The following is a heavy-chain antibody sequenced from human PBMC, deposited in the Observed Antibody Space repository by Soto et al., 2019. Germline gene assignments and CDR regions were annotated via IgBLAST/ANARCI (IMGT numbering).Heavy chain of an antibody. CDR1: GFTFSSYG. V-gene: IGHV3-30*03. CDR3: ARAVRTTEFALDI. CDR2: ISYDGSNT. Sequence: GGSLRLSCATSGFTFSSYGMHWARQAPGKGLEWVAVISYDGSNTYYADSVKGRFTISRENSKNTLYLQMNSLRAEDTAVYYCARAVRTTEFALDIWGQGTMVTVSS. J-gene: IGHJ3*02. D-gene: IGHD4-17*01.